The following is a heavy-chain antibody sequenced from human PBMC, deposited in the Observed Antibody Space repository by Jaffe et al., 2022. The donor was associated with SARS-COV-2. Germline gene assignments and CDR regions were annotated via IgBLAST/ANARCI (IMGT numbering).Heavy chain of an antibody. Sequence: EVQLVESGGGLVQPGGSLRLSCAASGFTFSSYWMSWVRQAPGKGLEWVANIKKDGSEKYYVDSVKGRFTISRDNAKNSLYLQVISLRAEDTAVYYCARDFTVASYDYWGQGTLVTVSS. CDR3: ARDFTVASYDY. V-gene: IGHV3-7*01. CDR1: GFTFSSYW. CDR2: IKKDGSEK. D-gene: IGHD5-12*01. J-gene: IGHJ4*02.